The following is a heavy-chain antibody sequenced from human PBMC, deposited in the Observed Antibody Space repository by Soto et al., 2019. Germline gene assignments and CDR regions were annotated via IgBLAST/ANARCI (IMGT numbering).Heavy chain of an antibody. J-gene: IGHJ4*02. V-gene: IGHV1-18*01. CDR3: ARDFTRAPRFDSTGLDY. D-gene: IGHD3-9*01. Sequence: ASVKVSCKASGYTFAEYGVSRVRQAPGQGLEWMGWISAYNGNTNYAQNVRGRVTMTTDTSTSIAYMELRSLRSDDTAVYYCARDFTRAPRFDSTGLDYWGPGTLVTVSS. CDR2: ISAYNGNT. CDR1: GYTFAEYG.